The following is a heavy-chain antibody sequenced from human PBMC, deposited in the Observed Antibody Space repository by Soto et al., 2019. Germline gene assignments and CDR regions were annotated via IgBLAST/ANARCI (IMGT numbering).Heavy chain of an antibody. D-gene: IGHD1-1*01. Sequence: PGGSLRLSCAASGFTLSSRWMHWVRQAPGKGLEWVASINQDGSEKYYVDSMKGRFTISRDNAKNSLYLQMNSLRAEDTAVYYCARDFSNVEWTLGYWGQGTLVTVSS. CDR1: GFTLSSRW. CDR2: INQDGSEK. J-gene: IGHJ4*02. V-gene: IGHV3-7*04. CDR3: ARDFSNVEWTLGY.